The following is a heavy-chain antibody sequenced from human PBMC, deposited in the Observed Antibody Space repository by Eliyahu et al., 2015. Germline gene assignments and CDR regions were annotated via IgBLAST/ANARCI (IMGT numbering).Heavy chain of an antibody. CDR3: ARGNPAFTHGRADY. Sequence: QVQLQESGPGLVKPSETLSLTCTVSGYSISSGSYWGWIRQPPGKGLEWIGSVYHSGSTFYNPSLKSRVTISVDTSKNQFSLKVGSVTAADTAVYYCARGNPAFTHGRADYWGQGTLVTVSS. D-gene: IGHD2-8*01. CDR2: VYHSGST. J-gene: IGHJ4*02. CDR1: GYSISSGSY. V-gene: IGHV4-38-2*02.